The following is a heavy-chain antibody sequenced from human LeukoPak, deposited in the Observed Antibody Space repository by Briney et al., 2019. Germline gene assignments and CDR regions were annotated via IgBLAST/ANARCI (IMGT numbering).Heavy chain of an antibody. CDR3: ARGCSSTSCYNNWFDP. D-gene: IGHD2-2*01. CDR1: NGSISSYY. J-gene: IGHJ5*02. Sequence: SETLSLTCTISNGSISSYYGSWIRQPPGKGLEWIGYIYYSGSTNYNPSLKSRVTISVDMSKNQFSLKLSSVTAADTAVYYCARGCSSTSCYNNWFDPCGQGPLVPVSS. V-gene: IGHV4-59*12. CDR2: IYYSGST.